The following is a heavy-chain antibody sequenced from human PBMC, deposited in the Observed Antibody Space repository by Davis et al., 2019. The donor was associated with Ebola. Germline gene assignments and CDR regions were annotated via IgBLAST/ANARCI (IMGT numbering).Heavy chain of an antibody. CDR1: GFIFSNYD. J-gene: IGHJ3*01. D-gene: IGHD2-21*02. Sequence: GESLKISCAASGFIFSNYDINWVRQAPGKGQEWVSHISRSRAYIYYSDSVKGRFTISRDNAENSVFLQMDSLRDEDTAVYFCARGSGCDGDCYPGLDALDVWGQGTKVTVSS. CDR2: ISRSRAYI. CDR3: ARGSGCDGDCYPGLDALDV. V-gene: IGHV3-21*06.